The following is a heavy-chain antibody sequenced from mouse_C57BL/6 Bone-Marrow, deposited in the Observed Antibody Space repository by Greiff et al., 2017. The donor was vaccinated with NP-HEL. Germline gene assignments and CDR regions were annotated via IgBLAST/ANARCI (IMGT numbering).Heavy chain of an antibody. CDR3: ARRGTTVVADAMDY. D-gene: IGHD1-1*01. CDR1: GFTFSSYG. J-gene: IGHJ4*01. V-gene: IGHV5-6*01. Sequence: EVHLVESGGDLVKPGGSLKLSCAASGFTFSSYGMSWVRQTPDKRLEWVATISSGGSYTYYPDSVKGRFTISRDNAKNTLYLQMSSLKSEDTAMYYCARRGTTVVADAMDYWGQGTSVTVSS. CDR2: ISSGGSYT.